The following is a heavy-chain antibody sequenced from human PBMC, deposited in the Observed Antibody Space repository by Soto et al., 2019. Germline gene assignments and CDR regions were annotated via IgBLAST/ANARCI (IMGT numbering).Heavy chain of an antibody. J-gene: IGHJ4*02. Sequence: QLTLRESGPTLVKPTQTLTLTCTFSGFSLNTREVGVGWIRQPPGKALEWLALIFWDDDKRCSPSLKTRLTSSKDTSKSQVVLTMTNMDPVDTATYDYAHVRRCPRLEDYLAYYFDFWGPGPLVTVSS. CDR3: AHVRRCPRLEDYLAYYFDF. CDR1: GFSLNTREVG. V-gene: IGHV2-5*02. CDR2: IFWDDDK. D-gene: IGHD4-17*01.